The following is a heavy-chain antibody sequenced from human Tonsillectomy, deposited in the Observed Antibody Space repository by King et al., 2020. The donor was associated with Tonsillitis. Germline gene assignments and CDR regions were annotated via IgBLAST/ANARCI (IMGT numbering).Heavy chain of an antibody. Sequence: VQLVQSGAEVKKPGASVKVSCKASGYTFTSYYMHWVRQAPVQGLEWMGIINPTIGSTSYAQKFQGRVTMTRDTSTSTVYMELSSLRSEDTAVYYCARDADYDILTGYFGYWGQGTLVTVSS. CDR2: INPTIGST. CDR3: ARDADYDILTGYFGY. J-gene: IGHJ4*02. CDR1: GYTFTSYY. D-gene: IGHD3-9*01. V-gene: IGHV1-46*01.